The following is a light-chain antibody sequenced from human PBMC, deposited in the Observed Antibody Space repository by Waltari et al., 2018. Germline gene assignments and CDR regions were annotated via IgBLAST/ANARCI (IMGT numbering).Light chain of an antibody. CDR3: QNFLRVPAT. CDR2: DTF. J-gene: IGKJ1*01. CDR1: QSISKY. V-gene: IGKV3-20*01. Sequence: IVLTQSPGTLSLSPGDRATLSRRASQSISKYLIWYQQGRGQAPRLLIYDTFIRATGSPNRFSGRGSGTRFSLTHSRLGAEDFAVYYWQNFLRVPATFGPGNKVEIK.